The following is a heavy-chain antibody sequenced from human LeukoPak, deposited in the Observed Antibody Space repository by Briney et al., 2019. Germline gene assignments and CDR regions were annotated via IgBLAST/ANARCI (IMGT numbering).Heavy chain of an antibody. J-gene: IGHJ4*02. CDR3: ARSLSAGSGWYYFDY. CDR2: IRFDGSDT. D-gene: IGHD6-19*01. CDR1: GFTFSHYG. Sequence: GGSLRLSCAASGFTFSHYGMHWVRQAPGKGLEWVAFIRFDGSDTYYEESVKGRFTVSRDNSKDALDLQMNSLRAEHTAMYYCARSLSAGSGWYYFDYGGQGTLVSVSS. V-gene: IGHV3-33*08.